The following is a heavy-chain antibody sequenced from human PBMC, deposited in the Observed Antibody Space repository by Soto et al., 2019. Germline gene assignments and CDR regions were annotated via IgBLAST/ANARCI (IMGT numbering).Heavy chain of an antibody. Sequence: GGSLRLSCAASGFTFSSYAMSWVRQAPGKGLEWFSAISGSGGSTYYADSVKGRFTISRDNSKNTLYLQMNSLRAEDTAVYYCAKLVRWIKIWSLVDGMDVWGQGTTVTVSS. CDR1: GFTFSSYA. CDR2: ISGSGGST. CDR3: AKLVRWIKIWSLVDGMDV. V-gene: IGHV3-23*01. J-gene: IGHJ6*02. D-gene: IGHD5-18*01.